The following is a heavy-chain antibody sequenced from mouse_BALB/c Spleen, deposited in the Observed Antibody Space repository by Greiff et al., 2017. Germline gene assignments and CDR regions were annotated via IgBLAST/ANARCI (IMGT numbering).Heavy chain of an antibody. CDR3: AIYDYDAFAY. CDR1: GFSLTSYG. J-gene: IGHJ3*01. CDR2: IWAGGST. Sequence: VMLVESGPGLVAPSQSLSITCTVSGFSLTSYGVHWVRQPPGKGLEWLGVIWAGGSTNYNSALMSRLSISKDNSKSQVFLKMNSLQTDDTAMYYCAIYDYDAFAYWGQGTLVTVSA. V-gene: IGHV2-9*02. D-gene: IGHD2-4*01.